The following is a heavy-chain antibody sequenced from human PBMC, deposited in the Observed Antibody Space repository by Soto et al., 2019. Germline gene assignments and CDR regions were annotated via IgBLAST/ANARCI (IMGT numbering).Heavy chain of an antibody. J-gene: IGHJ1*01. CDR1: GGSISSGGYS. CDR3: ARVHAY. V-gene: IGHV4-30-2*01. Sequence: SETLSLTCAVSGGSISSGGYSWSWIRQPPGKGLEWIGYMYHSGSTYYNPSLKSRVTISIDRSKNQFSLKLSSVTAADTAVYYCARVHAYWGQRILVTVSS. CDR2: MYHSGST.